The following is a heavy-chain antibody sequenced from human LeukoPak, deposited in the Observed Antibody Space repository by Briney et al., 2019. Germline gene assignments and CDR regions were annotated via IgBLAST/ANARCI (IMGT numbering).Heavy chain of an antibody. CDR3: ARADYYDSSGYSSAFDY. J-gene: IGHJ4*02. CDR2: ISAYNGNT. D-gene: IGHD3-22*01. CDR1: GYTFTSYG. Sequence: ASVKVSCKASGYTFTSYGISWVRQAPGQGLEWMGWISAYNGNTNYAQKLQGRVTMTTDTSTSTAYMELRSLRSDDTAVYYCARADYYDSSGYSSAFDYWGQGTLVTVSS. V-gene: IGHV1-18*01.